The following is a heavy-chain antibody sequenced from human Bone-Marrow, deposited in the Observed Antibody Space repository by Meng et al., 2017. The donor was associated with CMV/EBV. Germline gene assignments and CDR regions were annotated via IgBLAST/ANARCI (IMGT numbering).Heavy chain of an antibody. CDR1: GGTFSSYT. CDR2: FIPMVDIA. Sequence: SVKVSCKASGGTFSSYTISWVRQAPGQGLEWMGRFIPMVDIAVYAQTFQGRVTITADKSTSTTYMELSSLRSEDTAVYFCARDRDLIFDSWGQGTLVTGSS. CDR3: ARDRDLIFDS. V-gene: IGHV1-69*04. D-gene: IGHD2-8*01. J-gene: IGHJ4*02.